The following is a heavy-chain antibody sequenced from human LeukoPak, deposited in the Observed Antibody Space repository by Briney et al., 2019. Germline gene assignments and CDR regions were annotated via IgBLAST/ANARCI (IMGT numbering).Heavy chain of an antibody. CDR1: GFTFSSYE. CDR2: ISSSGSTI. J-gene: IGHJ6*03. Sequence: PGGSLRLSCAASGFTFSSYEMNWVRQAPGKWLEWVSYISSSGSTIYYADSVKGRFTISRDNAKNSLYLQMNSLRAEDTAVYYCARDARLGEVKYYMDVWGKGTTVTVSS. D-gene: IGHD3-16*01. V-gene: IGHV3-48*03. CDR3: ARDARLGEVKYYMDV.